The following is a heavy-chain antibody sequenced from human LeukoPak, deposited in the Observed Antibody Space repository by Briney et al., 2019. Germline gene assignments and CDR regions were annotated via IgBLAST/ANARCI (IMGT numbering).Heavy chain of an antibody. CDR3: AGGWYYFGY. CDR2: ISFDGNNK. V-gene: IGHV3-30*03. Sequence: GRSLRLSCAASGFTFSNYGMHWVRQAPGKGLEWVAVISFDGNNKYYADSVKGRFTISRDNSKNTLFLQMNSLRAEDTAVYYCAGGWYYFGYWGQGTLVTVSS. D-gene: IGHD2-15*01. CDR1: GFTFSNYG. J-gene: IGHJ4*02.